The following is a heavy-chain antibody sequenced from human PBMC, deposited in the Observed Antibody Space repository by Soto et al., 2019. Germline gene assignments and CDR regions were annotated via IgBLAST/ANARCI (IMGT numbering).Heavy chain of an antibody. Sequence: QVQLQESGPGLVKPSETLSLTCAVSGDSLSGTYWWSWVRQAPGGGLQWIGEISYSGTTHYDPSLLSRVTISMDKSRREFSLTLISVAAADPDSYYFAGHISVTGTRSFDNSGQGLLVLVSS. CDR3: AGHISVTGTRSFDN. J-gene: IGHJ4*02. D-gene: IGHD6-19*01. CDR1: GDSLSGTYW. V-gene: IGHV4-4*02. CDR2: ISYSGTT.